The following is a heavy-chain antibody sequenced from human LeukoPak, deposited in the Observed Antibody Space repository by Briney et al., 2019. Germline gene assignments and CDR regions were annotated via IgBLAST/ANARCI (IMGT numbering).Heavy chain of an antibody. CDR2: ISGSGGST. D-gene: IGHD3-9*01. V-gene: IGHV3-23*01. J-gene: IGHJ4*02. CDR3: ARGADSGYSSDN. CDR1: GFTFSSYG. Sequence: QPGGSLRLSCAASGFTFSSYGMSWVRQAPGKGLEWVSAISGSGGSTYYADSVKGRFTISRDNAKNTLYLQMNSLRAEDTAVYYCARGADSGYSSDNWGQGTLVSVSS.